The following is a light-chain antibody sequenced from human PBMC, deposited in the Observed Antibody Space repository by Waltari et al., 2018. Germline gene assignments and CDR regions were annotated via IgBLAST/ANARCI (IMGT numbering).Light chain of an antibody. CDR1: QGISSF. CDR2: AAS. J-gene: IGKJ2*01. V-gene: IGKV1-9*01. Sequence: IQLTQSPSSLSASIGDRVTITCRASQGISSFLAWYQQKPGKAPELLIYAASTLESGVPSRFSGSGSGTDFTLTISSLQPEDFATYYCQQLNSYPYTFGQGTKLEIK. CDR3: QQLNSYPYT.